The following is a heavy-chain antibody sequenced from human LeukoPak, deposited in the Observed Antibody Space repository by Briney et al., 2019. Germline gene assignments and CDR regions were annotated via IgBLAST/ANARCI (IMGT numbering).Heavy chain of an antibody. CDR1: GFTFSSYE. Sequence: GGSLRLSCAASGFTFSSYEMNWVRQAPGKGLEWVSYISSSGSTIYYADSVKGRFTISRDNAKNSLYLQMNSLRAEDTAVYYCASSNYQYYFDYWGQGTLVTVSS. V-gene: IGHV3-48*03. D-gene: IGHD4-11*01. J-gene: IGHJ4*02. CDR3: ASSNYQYYFDY. CDR2: ISSSGSTI.